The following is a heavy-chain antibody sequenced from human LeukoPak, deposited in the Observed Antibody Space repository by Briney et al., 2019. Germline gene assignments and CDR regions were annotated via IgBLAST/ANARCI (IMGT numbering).Heavy chain of an antibody. CDR3: ARVQGVVVATAVDS. D-gene: IGHD2-15*01. Sequence: PSETLSLTCSVSGYSISSGYYWGWIRQPPGKGLEWIGSIYHSGSTHYNPSLKSRATISVDTSTNQFSLKLSSVTAADTAVYYCARVQGVVVATAVDSWGQGTLVTVSS. CDR2: IYHSGST. J-gene: IGHJ4*02. CDR1: GYSISSGYY. V-gene: IGHV4-38-2*02.